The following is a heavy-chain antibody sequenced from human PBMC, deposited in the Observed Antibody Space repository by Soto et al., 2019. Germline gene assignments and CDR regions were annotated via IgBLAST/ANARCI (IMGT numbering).Heavy chain of an antibody. V-gene: IGHV3-15*01. J-gene: IGHJ6*02. D-gene: IGHD3-10*01. Sequence: GGSLRLSCAASGFTFSNAWMSWVRQAPGKGLEWVGRIKSKTDGGTTDYAAPVKGRFTISRDDSKNTLYLQMNSLKTGDTAVYYCTTARLLWFGELLYQTYGMDVWGQGTTVTVSS. CDR2: IKSKTDGGTT. CDR1: GFTFSNAW. CDR3: TTARLLWFGELLYQTYGMDV.